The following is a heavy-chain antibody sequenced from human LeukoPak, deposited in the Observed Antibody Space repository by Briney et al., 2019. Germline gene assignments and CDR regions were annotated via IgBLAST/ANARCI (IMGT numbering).Heavy chain of an antibody. V-gene: IGHV1-2*02. CDR2: INPNSGGT. CDR3: ARGTSRDIVVVPAAIGSPRTPDENNAYYYYYMDV. CDR1: GYTFTGYY. J-gene: IGHJ6*03. Sequence: ASVKVSCKASGYTFTGYYMHWVRQAPGQGLEWMGWINPNSGGTNYAQKFQGRVTMTRDTSISTAYMELSRLRSDDTAVYYCARGTSRDIVVVPAAIGSPRTPDENNAYYYYYMDVWGKGTTVTVSS. D-gene: IGHD2-2*02.